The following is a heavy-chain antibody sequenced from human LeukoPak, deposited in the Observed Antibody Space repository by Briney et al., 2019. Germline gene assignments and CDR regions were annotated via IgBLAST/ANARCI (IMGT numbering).Heavy chain of an antibody. Sequence: GGSLRLSCAASGLSFSSSWMSWVRQAPGKGPEWVANIKPDGSEKYYVDSLKGRFTISRDNAKNSLYLQMNSLRAEDTAVYYCARVISDGFDYWGQGTLVTVSS. V-gene: IGHV3-7*01. CDR3: ARVISDGFDY. CDR2: IKPDGSEK. J-gene: IGHJ4*02. D-gene: IGHD3-10*01. CDR1: GLSFSSSW.